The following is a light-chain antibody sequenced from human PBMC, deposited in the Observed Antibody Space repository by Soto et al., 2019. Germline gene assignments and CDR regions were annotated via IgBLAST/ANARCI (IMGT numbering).Light chain of an antibody. CDR1: QSVSSN. J-gene: IGKJ1*01. CDR3: QQYNNWPGT. CDR2: GAS. V-gene: IGKV3-15*01. Sequence: EIAMTQSPATLSVSPGESATISCMASQSVSSNLAWYQQKPGQAPRLLIYGASTRATGIPARFSGSGSGTEFTLTISSLQSEDFAVYYCQQYNNWPGTFGQGTKVDIK.